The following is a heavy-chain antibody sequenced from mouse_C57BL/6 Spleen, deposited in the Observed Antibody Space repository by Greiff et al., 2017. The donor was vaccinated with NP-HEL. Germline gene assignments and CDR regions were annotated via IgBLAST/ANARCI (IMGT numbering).Heavy chain of an antibody. Sequence: QVQLQQSGAELVKPGASVKLSCKASGYTFTSYWMHWVKQRPGQGLEWIGMIHPNSGSTNYNEKFKSKATLTVDKSSSTAYMQLSSLTSEDSAVYYCAPITTVVATGGYWGQGTLSQSPQ. CDR2: IHPNSGST. D-gene: IGHD1-1*01. J-gene: IGHJ2*01. V-gene: IGHV1-64*01. CDR1: GYTFTSYW. CDR3: APITTVVATGGY.